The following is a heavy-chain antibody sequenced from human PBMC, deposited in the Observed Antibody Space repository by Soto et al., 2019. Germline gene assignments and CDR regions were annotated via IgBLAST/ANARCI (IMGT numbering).Heavy chain of an antibody. CDR2: ISYDGSNK. J-gene: IGHJ4*02. D-gene: IGHD2-21*02. V-gene: IGHV3-30-3*01. CDR3: ARDLGCGGDCYSYYFDY. Sequence: VQLVESGGGLVKPGGSLRLSCAASGFTFSSYAMHWVRQAPGKGLEWVAVISYDGSNKYYADSVKGRFTISRDNSKNTLYLQMNSLRAEDTAVYYCARDLGCGGDCYSYYFDYWGQGTLVTVSS. CDR1: GFTFSSYA.